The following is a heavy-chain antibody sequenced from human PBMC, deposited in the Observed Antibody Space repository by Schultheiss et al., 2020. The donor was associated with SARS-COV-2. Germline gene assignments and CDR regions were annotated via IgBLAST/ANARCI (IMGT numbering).Heavy chain of an antibody. V-gene: IGHV1-69*13. CDR3: ARDEGYCSGGSCSLYPQYFQH. Sequence: SVKVSCKASGGTFSSYAISWVRQAPGQGLEWMGGIIPIFGTANYAQKFQGRVTITADESTSTAYMELSSLRSEDTAVYYCARDEGYCSGGSCSLYPQYFQHWGQGTLVTVSS. CDR2: IIPIFGTA. CDR1: GGTFSSYA. D-gene: IGHD2-15*01. J-gene: IGHJ1*01.